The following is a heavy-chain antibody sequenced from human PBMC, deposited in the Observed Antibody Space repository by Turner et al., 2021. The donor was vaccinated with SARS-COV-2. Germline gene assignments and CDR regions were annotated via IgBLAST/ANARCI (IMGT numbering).Heavy chain of an antibody. V-gene: IGHV4-4*07. CDR2: IYTSGST. Sequence: QVQLQESGAGLVKPSETLSLTCTVDGGSISSSYWSWIRQPAGKGLVCLGRIYTSGSTNYNPSLKSRVTMSVDTSKHRFSLNRSSVTAADTAVYYCAREWWGSTTVTTAAYYFGMDVWGQGTTVTVSS. CDR1: GGSISSSY. D-gene: IGHD4-17*01. CDR3: AREWWGSTTVTTAAYYFGMDV. J-gene: IGHJ6*02.